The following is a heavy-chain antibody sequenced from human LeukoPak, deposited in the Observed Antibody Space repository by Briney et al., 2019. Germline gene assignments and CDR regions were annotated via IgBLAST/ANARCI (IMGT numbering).Heavy chain of an antibody. V-gene: IGHV3-21*01. CDR1: GFTFSKAW. CDR3: ARAGSSSSLDY. Sequence: GGSLRLSCVVSGFTFSKAWMSWVRQAAGKGLEWVSSISSSSSYIYYADSVKGRFTISRDNAKNSLYLQMNSLRAEDTAVYYCARAGSSSSLDYWGQGTLVTVSS. CDR2: ISSSSSYI. J-gene: IGHJ4*02. D-gene: IGHD6-6*01.